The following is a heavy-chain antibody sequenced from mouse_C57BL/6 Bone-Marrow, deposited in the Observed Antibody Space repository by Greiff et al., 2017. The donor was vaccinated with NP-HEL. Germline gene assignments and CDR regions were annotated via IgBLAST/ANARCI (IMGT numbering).Heavy chain of an antibody. J-gene: IGHJ4*01. CDR3: ARRYSNPYAMDY. D-gene: IGHD2-5*01. CDR2: INPSTGGT. CDR1: GYSFTGYY. V-gene: IGHV1-43*01. Sequence: VQLQQSGPELVKPGASVKISCKASGYSFTGYYMHWVKQSSEKSLEWIGEINPSTGGTSYNQKFKGKATLTVDKSSTTAYMQLKSLTSEDSAVYYCARRYSNPYAMDYWGQGTSVTVSS.